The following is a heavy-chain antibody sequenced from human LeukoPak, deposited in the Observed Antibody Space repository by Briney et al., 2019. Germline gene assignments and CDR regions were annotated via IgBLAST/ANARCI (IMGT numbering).Heavy chain of an antibody. CDR3: ARGEVDYTDSSGYPTSFDY. CDR1: GGSISSTSYY. J-gene: IGHJ4*02. Sequence: KPSETLSLTCTVSGGSISSTSYYWGWIRQPPGKGLEWIGSIYYSGSTYYNPSLKSRVTISVDTSENQFSLKLSSVTAADTAVYYCARGEVDYTDSSGYPTSFDYWGQGTLVTVSS. CDR2: IYYSGST. D-gene: IGHD3-22*01. V-gene: IGHV4-39*01.